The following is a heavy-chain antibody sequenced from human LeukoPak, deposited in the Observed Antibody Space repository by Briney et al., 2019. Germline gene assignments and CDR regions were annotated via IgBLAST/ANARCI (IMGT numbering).Heavy chain of an antibody. CDR2: IYYSGST. CDR1: GGSISSYY. D-gene: IGHD6-13*01. CDR3: ARVGYSSSWYAAPGAFDI. Sequence: SETLSLTCTVSGGSISSYYWSWIRQPPAKGLEWIGYIYYSGSTNHNPSLKSQGTISVVTSKNQLSLKLISVTAADTAVYYCARVGYSSSWYAAPGAFDIWGQGTMVTVSS. V-gene: IGHV4-59*01. J-gene: IGHJ3*02.